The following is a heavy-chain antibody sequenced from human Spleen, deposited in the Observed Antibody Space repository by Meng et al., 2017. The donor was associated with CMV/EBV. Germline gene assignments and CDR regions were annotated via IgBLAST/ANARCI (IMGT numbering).Heavy chain of an antibody. Sequence: VQRQESGPVLVKASETLSLTCTVSGGSISSYYWSWIRQPAGKGLEWIGRIYTSGSTDYNPSLKSRVTMSVATSKNQFSLKLSSVTAADTAVYYCARGPTARRKAWFDPWGQGTLVTVSS. CDR1: GGSISSYY. D-gene: IGHD6-25*01. J-gene: IGHJ5*02. V-gene: IGHV4-4*07. CDR2: IYTSGST. CDR3: ARGPTARRKAWFDP.